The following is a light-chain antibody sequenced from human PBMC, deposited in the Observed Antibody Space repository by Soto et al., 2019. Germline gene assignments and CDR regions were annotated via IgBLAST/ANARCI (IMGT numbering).Light chain of an antibody. Sequence: EIVLTQSPGTLSLSPGERATLSCRASQSVSRSYLAWYQQKPGQAPRLLIYSASSRATGIPDRFSGSGSGTDFTLTISRLEPEEFAVYYCQQYGSTPWTFGHGTKVEIK. CDR3: QQYGSTPWT. V-gene: IGKV3-20*01. CDR1: QSVSRSY. CDR2: SAS. J-gene: IGKJ1*01.